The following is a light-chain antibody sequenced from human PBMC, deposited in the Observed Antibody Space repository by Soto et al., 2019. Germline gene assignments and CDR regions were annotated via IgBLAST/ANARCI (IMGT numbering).Light chain of an antibody. CDR3: QQTHSTIHS. Sequence: DIQMTQSPSSLSASIGDPNTISCRASQNIERYLNWYQKKEGRAPQILMFAAANLESGVPSRFRGSGSGTDCTLTISSLQPEDVATYYCQQTHSTIHSFGQGTKVDIK. V-gene: IGKV1-39*01. CDR1: QNIERY. CDR2: AAA. J-gene: IGKJ2*01.